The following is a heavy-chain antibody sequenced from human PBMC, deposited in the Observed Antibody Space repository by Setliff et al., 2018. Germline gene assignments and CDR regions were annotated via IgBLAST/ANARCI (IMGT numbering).Heavy chain of an antibody. V-gene: IGHV4-39*07. CDR1: GGSISSSSYY. J-gene: IGHJ4*02. D-gene: IGHD3-3*01. CDR2: IYYSGST. Sequence: SETLSLTCTVSGGSISSSSYYWGWVRQPPGKGLEWIGSIYYSGSTYYNPSLKSRVTISVDTSKNQFSLKLSSVTAADTAVYYCARDRITIFGVVIPLDYWGQGTLVTVSS. CDR3: ARDRITIFGVVIPLDY.